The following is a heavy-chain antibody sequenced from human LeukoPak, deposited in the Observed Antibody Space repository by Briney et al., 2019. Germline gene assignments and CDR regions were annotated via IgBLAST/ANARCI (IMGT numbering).Heavy chain of an antibody. D-gene: IGHD5-24*01. CDR3: AREWGGGSEGPSAGYNSPYYFDY. V-gene: IGHV1-2*02. J-gene: IGHJ4*02. CDR2: INPNSGGT. CDR1: GYTSTSYD. Sequence: ASVKVSCKASGYTSTSYDINWVRQATGQGLEWMGWINPNSGGTNYAQKFQGRVTMTRDTSISTAYMELSRLRSDDTAVYYCAREWGGGSEGPSAGYNSPYYFDYWGQGTLVTVSS.